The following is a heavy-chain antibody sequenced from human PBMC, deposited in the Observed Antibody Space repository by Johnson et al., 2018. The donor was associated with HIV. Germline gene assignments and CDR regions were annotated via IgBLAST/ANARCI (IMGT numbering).Heavy chain of an antibody. CDR2: ISYDGSNK. CDR3: ARESRTTVVIRGGAFDI. D-gene: IGHD4-23*01. J-gene: IGHJ3*02. V-gene: IGHV3-30*04. CDR1: GFTFSSYA. Sequence: QVQLVESGGGVVQPGRSLRLSCAASGFTFSSYAMHWVRQAPGKGLEWVAVISYDGSNKYYADSVKGRFTISRDNSKNTLYLQMNSLGAEDTAVYYCARESRTTVVIRGGAFDIWGQGTMVTVSS.